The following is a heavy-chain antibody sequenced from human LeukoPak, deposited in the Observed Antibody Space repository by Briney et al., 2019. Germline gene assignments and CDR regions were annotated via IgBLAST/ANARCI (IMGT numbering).Heavy chain of an antibody. CDR3: AKAQSSGIKYYFDY. V-gene: IGHV3-23*01. CDR1: GFTFSSYW. D-gene: IGHD3-22*01. Sequence: PGGSLRLSCAVSGFTFSSYWMHWVRQAPGKGLVWVSAISGSGGSTYYADSVKGRFTISRDNSKNTLYLQMNSLRAEDTAVYYCAKAQSSGIKYYFDYWGQGTLVTVSS. CDR2: ISGSGGST. J-gene: IGHJ4*02.